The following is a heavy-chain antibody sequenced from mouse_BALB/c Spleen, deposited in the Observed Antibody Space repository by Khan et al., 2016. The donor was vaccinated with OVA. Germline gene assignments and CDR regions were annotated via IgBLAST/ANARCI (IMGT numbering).Heavy chain of an antibody. D-gene: IGHD1-1*01. V-gene: IGHV3-6*02. Sequence: EVKLLESGPGLVKPSQSLSLTCSVTGYSITSGYYWNWIRQLPGNKLEWMGYISYDGSNNYNPSLKNRISFTRDTSKSQFFLKLNSVTTEDTATYYCARNYRPRYFDVWGTGTTVTVSA. CDR1: GYSITSGYY. CDR2: ISYDGSN. J-gene: IGHJ1*03. CDR3: ARNYRPRYFDV.